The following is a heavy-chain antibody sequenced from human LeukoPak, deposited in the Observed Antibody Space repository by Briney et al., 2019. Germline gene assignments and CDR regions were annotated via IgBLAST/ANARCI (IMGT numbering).Heavy chain of an antibody. V-gene: IGHV6-1*01. Sequence: SQTLSLTCAISGDSVSSNSAACNWIRQSPSRGLEWLGRTYYRSKWYNDYAVSVKSRITINPDTSKNQFSLQLNSVTPEDTAVYYCARAYLLYDSSGYYYDAFDIWGQGTMVTVSS. CDR3: ARAYLLYDSSGYYYDAFDI. J-gene: IGHJ3*02. CDR2: TYYRSKWYN. D-gene: IGHD3-22*01. CDR1: GDSVSSNSAA.